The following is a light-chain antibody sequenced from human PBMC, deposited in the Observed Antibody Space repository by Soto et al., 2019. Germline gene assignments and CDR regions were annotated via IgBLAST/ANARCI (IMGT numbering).Light chain of an antibody. V-gene: IGLV2-14*01. J-gene: IGLJ1*01. CDR1: SSDVGGYNY. CDR3: SSYTSSSTLCV. Sequence: SVLTQPASVSGSPGQSITISCTGTSSDVGGYNYVSWYQQHPGKAPKLMIYEVSNRPSGVSNRFSGSKSGNTASLTISGLQAEDEADYYCSSYTSSSTLCVFGTGTKVTAL. CDR2: EVS.